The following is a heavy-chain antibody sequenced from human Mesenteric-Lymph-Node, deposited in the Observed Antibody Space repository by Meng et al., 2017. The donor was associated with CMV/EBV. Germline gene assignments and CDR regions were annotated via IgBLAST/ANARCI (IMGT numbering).Heavy chain of an antibody. CDR3: ASRTSSSSGIDC. Sequence: SLKISCTPSGFIFDDYAMHWVRQAPGKGLEWVAGITWNSETIRYADSVRGRFTISRDNTKNSLYLQMNSLRAEDTAVYYCASRTSSSSGIDCWGRGTLVTVSS. CDR2: ITWNSETI. J-gene: IGHJ4*02. CDR1: GFIFDDYA. D-gene: IGHD6-6*01. V-gene: IGHV3-9*01.